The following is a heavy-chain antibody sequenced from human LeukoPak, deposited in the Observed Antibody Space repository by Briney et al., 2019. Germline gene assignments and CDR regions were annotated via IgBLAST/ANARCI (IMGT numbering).Heavy chain of an antibody. V-gene: IGHV3-23*01. J-gene: IGHJ4*02. CDR2: ISGSGGST. CDR3: AKEGNDFWSGYPYYFDY. CDR1: GFTFSSYA. Sequence: SGGSLRLSCAASGFTFSSYAMSWVRQAPGKGLEWVSAISGSGGSTYYADSVKGRFTISRDNSKNTLYLQMNSLRAEDTAVYYCAKEGNDFWSGYPYYFDYWGQGTLVTVSS. D-gene: IGHD3-3*01.